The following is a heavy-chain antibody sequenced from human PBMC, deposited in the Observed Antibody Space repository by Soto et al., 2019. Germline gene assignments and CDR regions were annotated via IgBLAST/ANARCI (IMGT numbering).Heavy chain of an antibody. CDR2: ISAYNGNT. CDR3: ARDWIRTAYYDSSGH. J-gene: IGHJ4*02. CDR1: GYTFTSYG. Sequence: GSVKVSFKASGYTFTSYGISWVRQAPGQGLEWMGWISAYNGNTNYAQKLQGRVTMTTDTSTSTAYMELRSLRSDDTAVYYCARDWIRTAYYDSSGHWGQGTLVTVSS. V-gene: IGHV1-18*04. D-gene: IGHD3-22*01.